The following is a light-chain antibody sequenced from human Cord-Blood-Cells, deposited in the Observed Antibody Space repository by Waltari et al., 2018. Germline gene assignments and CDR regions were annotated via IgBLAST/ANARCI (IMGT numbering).Light chain of an antibody. Sequence: DIQMTQSPSTLSASVGDRVTITCRASQSISSWLAWYQKKPGKAPKLLIYKASSLESGVQSRFSGSGSGTEFTLTISSLQPDDFATYYCQQYNSYLYSFGQGTKLEIK. J-gene: IGKJ2*03. V-gene: IGKV1-5*03. CDR1: QSISSW. CDR2: KAS. CDR3: QQYNSYLYS.